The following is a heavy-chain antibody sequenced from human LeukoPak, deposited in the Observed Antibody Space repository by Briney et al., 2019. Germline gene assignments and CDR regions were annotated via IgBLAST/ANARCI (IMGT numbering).Heavy chain of an antibody. Sequence: PGGSLRLSCAASGFTFRSHGMRWVRKAPGKGLEWVAGIWYDGSNEDYADSVKGRFTISRDNSKNTLYLQMNSLRVEDTAVYYCARDGQNGSPYATDVWGQGTTVTVSS. V-gene: IGHV3-33*01. D-gene: IGHD3-10*01. CDR3: ARDGQNGSPYATDV. CDR2: IWYDGSNE. J-gene: IGHJ6*02. CDR1: GFTFRSHG.